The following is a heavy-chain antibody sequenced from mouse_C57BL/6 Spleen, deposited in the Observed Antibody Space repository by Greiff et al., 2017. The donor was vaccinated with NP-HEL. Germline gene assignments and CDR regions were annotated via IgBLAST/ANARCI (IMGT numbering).Heavy chain of an antibody. CDR2: IYPGDGDT. CDR1: GYAFSSYW. J-gene: IGHJ1*03. CDR3: ARWRLDDYDVDWYFDV. D-gene: IGHD2-4*01. V-gene: IGHV1-80*01. Sequence: QVQLQQSGAELVKPGASVKISCKASGYAFSSYWMNWVKQGPGKGLEWIGQIYPGDGDTNYNGKFKGKATLTADKSSSTAYMQLSSLTSEDSAVYFCARWRLDDYDVDWYFDVWGTGTTVTVSS.